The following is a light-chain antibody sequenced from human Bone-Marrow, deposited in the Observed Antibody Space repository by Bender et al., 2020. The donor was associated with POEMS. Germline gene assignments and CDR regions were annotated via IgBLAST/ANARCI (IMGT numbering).Light chain of an antibody. CDR1: SSGVGGHTY. CDR2: DVT. CDR3: CSYAGSRTYV. V-gene: IGLV2-11*01. J-gene: IGLJ1*01. Sequence: QSALTQPRSVSGSPGQSVTISCTGSSSGVGGHTYVSWYQQHPGKAPKLIMYDVTKRPLGVPARFSGSRSGNTASLTISGLQAEDGANYYCCSYAGSRTYVFGTGTKVAVL.